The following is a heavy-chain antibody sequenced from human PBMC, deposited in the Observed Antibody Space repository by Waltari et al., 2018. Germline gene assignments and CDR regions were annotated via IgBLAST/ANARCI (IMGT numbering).Heavy chain of an antibody. D-gene: IGHD1-26*01. CDR3: AREWVEGV. CDR1: GFTFSSYW. Sequence: EEQLVESGGGLVQPGDSLRLSCAVSGFTFSSYWMNWVRQAPGKGPLWGSRISSDASDTTYADSVKGRFTISRDDAKDSLFLQMSSLRVEDTAMYYCAREWVEGVWGQGTTVTVSS. CDR2: ISSDASDT. J-gene: IGHJ6*02. V-gene: IGHV3-74*03.